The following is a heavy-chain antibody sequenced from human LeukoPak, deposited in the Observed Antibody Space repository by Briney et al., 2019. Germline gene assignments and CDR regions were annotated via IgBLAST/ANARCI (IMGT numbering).Heavy chain of an antibody. CDR2: INPNSGGI. CDR3: ATTYYYDSSGLSTSYYFDY. V-gene: IGHV1-2*02. D-gene: IGHD3-22*01. CDR1: GYTFTAYY. Sequence: ASVKVSCKASGYTFTAYYIHWVRQAPGQGLEWMGWINPNSGGINYVQKFQGRVTMTRDTSISISYMELSRLRSDDTAVYFCATTYYYDSSGLSTSYYFDYWGQGTLVTVSS. J-gene: IGHJ4*02.